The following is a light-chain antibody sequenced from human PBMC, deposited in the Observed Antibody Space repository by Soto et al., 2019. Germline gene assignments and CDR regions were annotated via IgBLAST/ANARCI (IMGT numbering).Light chain of an antibody. V-gene: IGKV3-20*01. J-gene: IGKJ1*01. Sequence: EIVLTQSPGTLSLSPGERATLSCRASQSVSSSDLAWYQQKPGQAPRPLIYGASSRAIGIPDRFSGRWSGTDFTLTISRLEPEDFAVYYCQQYGSSPWTFGQGTKVEIK. CDR1: QSVSSSD. CDR2: GAS. CDR3: QQYGSSPWT.